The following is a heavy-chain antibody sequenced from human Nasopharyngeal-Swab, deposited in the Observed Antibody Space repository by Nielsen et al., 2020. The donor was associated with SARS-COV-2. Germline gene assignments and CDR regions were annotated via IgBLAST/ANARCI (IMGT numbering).Heavy chain of an antibody. D-gene: IGHD6-13*01. CDR3: ARRSGYSSSWYFDY. Sequence: KVSCKGSGYSFTSYWIGWVRQTPGKGLEWRGIIYPGDSDTRYSPSFQGQVIISADKSISTAYLQWSSLKASDTAMYYCARRSGYSSSWYFDYWGQGTLVTVSS. CDR2: IYPGDSDT. V-gene: IGHV5-51*01. CDR1: GYSFTSYW. J-gene: IGHJ4*02.